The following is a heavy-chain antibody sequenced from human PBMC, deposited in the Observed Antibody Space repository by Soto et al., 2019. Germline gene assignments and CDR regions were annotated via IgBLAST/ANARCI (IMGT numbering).Heavy chain of an antibody. J-gene: IGHJ4*02. Sequence: PSETLSLTCAVFGGSFSTYYWNWIRQPPGKGLEWIGENNHSGSTDYNPSLKSRVTISLDTSKKQFSLKLSSVTAADTAVYYCARSQTTVTSYDYWGQGTLVTVSS. CDR1: GGSFSTYY. CDR3: ARSQTTVTSYDY. CDR2: NNHSGST. D-gene: IGHD4-17*01. V-gene: IGHV4-34*01.